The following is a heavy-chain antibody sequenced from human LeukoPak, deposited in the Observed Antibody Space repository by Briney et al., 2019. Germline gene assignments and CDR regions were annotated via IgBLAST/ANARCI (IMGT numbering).Heavy chain of an antibody. D-gene: IGHD3-22*01. Sequence: GASVMVSCKASGYTFTSYGISWVRQAPGQGLEWMGGISAYNGNTNYAQKLQGRVTMTTDTSTSTAYMELRSLRSDDTAVYYCARVFHDSSGYYPYYFDYWGQGTLVPVSS. J-gene: IGHJ4*02. CDR3: ARVFHDSSGYYPYYFDY. V-gene: IGHV1-18*01. CDR1: GYTFTSYG. CDR2: ISAYNGNT.